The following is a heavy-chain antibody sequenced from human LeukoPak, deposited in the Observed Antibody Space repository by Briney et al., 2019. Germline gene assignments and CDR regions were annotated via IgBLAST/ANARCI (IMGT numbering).Heavy chain of an antibody. J-gene: IGHJ6*03. V-gene: IGHV4-59*01. Sequence: SETLSLTCTVSGGSISSYYWSWIRQSPGKGLEWIGYIYYSGSTNYNPSLKSRVTISVDTSKNQFSLKLSSVTAADTAVYYCARGTLYYYGSGILPSYYMDVWGKGTTVTVSS. D-gene: IGHD3-10*01. CDR1: GGSISSYY. CDR3: ARGTLYYYGSGILPSYYMDV. CDR2: IYYSGST.